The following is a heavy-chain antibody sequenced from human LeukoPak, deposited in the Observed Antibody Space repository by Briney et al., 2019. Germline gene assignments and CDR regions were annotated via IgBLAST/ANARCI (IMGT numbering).Heavy chain of an antibody. D-gene: IGHD3-22*01. CDR3: ARPGLGYDSSEDAFDI. Sequence: SETLSLTCAVYGGSFSGYYWSWIRQPPGKGLEWIGEINHSGSTNYNPSLKSRVTISVDTSKNQFSLKLSSVTAADTAVYYCARPGLGYDSSEDAFDIWGQGTMVTVSS. J-gene: IGHJ3*02. V-gene: IGHV4-34*01. CDR1: GGSFSGYY. CDR2: INHSGST.